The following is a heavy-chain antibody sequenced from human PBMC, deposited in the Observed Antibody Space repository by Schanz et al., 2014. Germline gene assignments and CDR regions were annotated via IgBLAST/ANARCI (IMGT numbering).Heavy chain of an antibody. J-gene: IGHJ4*02. CDR1: GFTFSDYY. CDR3: ARGGATRFDY. Sequence: QLVESGGGVVQPGGSLRLSCAASGFTFSDYYMSWVRQAPGKGLEWVSYISSVGISKYYADPVKGRFTISRDSAKNSLYLQMNSLRDEDTAVYYCARGGATRFDYWGQGTLVTVSS. CDR2: ISSVGISK. D-gene: IGHD1-26*01. V-gene: IGHV3-11*04.